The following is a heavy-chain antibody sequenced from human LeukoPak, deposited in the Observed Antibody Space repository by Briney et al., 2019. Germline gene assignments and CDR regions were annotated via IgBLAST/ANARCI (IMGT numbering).Heavy chain of an antibody. CDR1: GGSISSSSYY. J-gene: IGHJ3*02. V-gene: IGHV4-61*02. Sequence: SETLSLTCTVSGGSISSSSYYWSWIRQPAGKGLEWIGRISSSGSTNYNPSLKSRVTISVDTSKNQSSLKLSSVTAADTAVYFCARGPYSYDSSGAFDIWGQGTMVTVSS. CDR2: ISSSGST. D-gene: IGHD3-22*01. CDR3: ARGPYSYDSSGAFDI.